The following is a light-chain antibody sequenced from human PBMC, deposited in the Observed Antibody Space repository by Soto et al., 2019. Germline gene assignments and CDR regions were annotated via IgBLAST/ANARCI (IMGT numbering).Light chain of an antibody. CDR1: SSDVGSYSL. CDR2: EAS. J-gene: IGLJ2*01. V-gene: IGLV2-23*01. CDR3: CSYTGSLTLV. Sequence: QSALTQPASVSGSPGQSITISCTGTSSDVGSYSLVSWYQQHPGKAPQLIIYEASKRPSGVSNRFSASKSGNTASLTISGLLPEDEAEYYCCSYTGSLTLVFGGGTKLTVL.